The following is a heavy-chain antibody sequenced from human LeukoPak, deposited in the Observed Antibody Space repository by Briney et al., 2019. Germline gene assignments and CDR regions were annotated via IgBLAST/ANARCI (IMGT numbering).Heavy chain of an antibody. J-gene: IGHJ4*02. Sequence: SETLSLTCTVSGGSISSGGYYWSWIRQHPGKGLEWIGYIYYSGSTNYNPSLKSRVTISVDTSKNQFSLKLSSVTAADTAVYYCAKTSSSWYQFDYWGQGTLVTVSS. CDR1: GGSISSGGYY. V-gene: IGHV4-61*08. D-gene: IGHD6-13*01. CDR2: IYYSGST. CDR3: AKTSSSWYQFDY.